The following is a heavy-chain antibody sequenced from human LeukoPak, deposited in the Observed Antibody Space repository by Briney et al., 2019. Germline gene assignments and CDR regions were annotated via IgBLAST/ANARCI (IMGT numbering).Heavy chain of an antibody. CDR2: IYSGGST. V-gene: IGHV3-66*02. D-gene: IGHD6-6*01. J-gene: IGHJ6*03. CDR3: ARDWLNSSSFYYYYYMDV. Sequence: GGSLRLSCAASGFTVSSNYMSWVRQAPGKGLAWVSVIYSGGSTYYADSVKGRFTISRDNSKNTLYLQMNSLRAEDTAVYYCARDWLNSSSFYYYYYMDVWGKGTTVTVSS. CDR1: GFTVSSNY.